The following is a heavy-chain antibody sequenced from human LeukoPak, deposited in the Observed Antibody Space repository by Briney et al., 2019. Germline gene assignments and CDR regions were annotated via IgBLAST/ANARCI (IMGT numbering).Heavy chain of an antibody. Sequence: ASVKVSCKASGYTFTSYYMHWVRQAPGQGLEWMGIINPSGGSTSYAQKFQGRVTMTRDTSTSTVYVELSSLRSEDTAVYYCARDRSSDFWSGYYYPPYYYGMDVWGQGTTVTVSS. J-gene: IGHJ6*02. CDR3: ARDRSSDFWSGYYYPPYYYGMDV. V-gene: IGHV1-46*01. CDR2: INPSGGST. D-gene: IGHD3-3*01. CDR1: GYTFTSYY.